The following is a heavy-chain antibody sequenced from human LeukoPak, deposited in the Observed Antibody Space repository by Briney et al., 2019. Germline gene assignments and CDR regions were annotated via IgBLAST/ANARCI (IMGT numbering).Heavy chain of an antibody. J-gene: IGHJ6*01. CDR2: INPKSGGT. Sequence: SAVKVSCKASGYTFTGYDMYWVRQAPGQGLEGMGLINPKSGGTNNAQEFHGRVTMTRDTSISTGYMELSRLRSDDTAVYYCAREGRILVVPAAINYYYYGMDVWGQGTTVTVSS. V-gene: IGHV1-2*02. CDR3: AREGRILVVPAAINYYYYGMDV. CDR1: GYTFTGYD. D-gene: IGHD2-2*01.